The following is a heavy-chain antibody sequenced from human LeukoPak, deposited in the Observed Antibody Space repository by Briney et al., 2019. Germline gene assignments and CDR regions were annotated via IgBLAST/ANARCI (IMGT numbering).Heavy chain of an antibody. CDR2: IYYSGST. J-gene: IGHJ3*02. CDR3: ARGGGYGYTFDI. CDR1: GGSISSSSSY. D-gene: IGHD5-18*01. V-gene: IGHV4-39*01. Sequence: SETLSLTCTVSGGSISSSSSYWGWIRQPPGKGLEWIGTIYYSGSTCYNPSLKSRVTISVDTSKNQFSLKLSSVTAADTAVYYCARGGGYGYTFDIWGQGTMVIVSS.